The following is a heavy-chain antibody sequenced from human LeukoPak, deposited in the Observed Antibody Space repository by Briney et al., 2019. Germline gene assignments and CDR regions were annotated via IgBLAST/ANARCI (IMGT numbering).Heavy chain of an antibody. D-gene: IGHD2-2*01. Sequence: PSETLSLTCTVSGGSISSGDYYWSWIRQPPGKGLEWIGYIYYSGSTNYNPSLKSRVTISVDTSKNQFTLKLSSVTAADTAVYYCARHVLSSTHGMDVWGQGTTVTVSS. CDR3: ARHVLSSTHGMDV. V-gene: IGHV4-61*08. CDR1: GGSISSGDYY. J-gene: IGHJ6*02. CDR2: IYYSGST.